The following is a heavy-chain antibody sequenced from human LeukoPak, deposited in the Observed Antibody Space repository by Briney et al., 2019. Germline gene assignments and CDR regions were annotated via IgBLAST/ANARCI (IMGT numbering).Heavy chain of an antibody. Sequence: SETLSLTCTVSGGSISSYYWSWIRQPPGKGLEWIGYIYYSGTTNYNPSLKSRVIISVDTSKNQFSLKLSPVIAADTAVYYCARVGVDYSGNIIKYYFDYWGQGTLVTVSS. V-gene: IGHV4-59*01. CDR1: GGSISSYY. CDR2: IYYSGTT. D-gene: IGHD4-23*01. CDR3: ARVGVDYSGNIIKYYFDY. J-gene: IGHJ4*02.